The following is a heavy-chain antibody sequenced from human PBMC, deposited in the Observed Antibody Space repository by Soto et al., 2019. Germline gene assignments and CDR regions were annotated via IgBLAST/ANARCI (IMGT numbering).Heavy chain of an antibody. CDR2: IYKTGNT. V-gene: IGHV4-4*02. J-gene: IGHJ4*02. CDR1: SGSINSSNW. D-gene: IGHD3-10*01. CDR3: AMKGPSDESPFQS. Sequence: QVQLQESGPGLVKPSGTLSLTCGVSSGSINSSNWWSWVRRAPGQGLEWIGEIYKTGNTNENWSLKGRVTLSVDKSKNQFSLRLASVTAADTAIYFCAMKGPSDESPFQSWGQGILVTVSS.